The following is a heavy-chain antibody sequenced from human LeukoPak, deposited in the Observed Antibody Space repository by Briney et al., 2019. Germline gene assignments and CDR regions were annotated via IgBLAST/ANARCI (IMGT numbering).Heavy chain of an antibody. CDR3: ARVIRGTTGTIDY. V-gene: IGHV6-1*01. CDR1: GDSVSSNSAA. D-gene: IGHD1-1*01. CDR2: TYYRSKWYN. Sequence: SQTLSLTCALSGDSVSSNSAAWDWIRQSPSRGLEWLGRTYYRSKWYNAYAVSVKSRITINPDTSKNQSSLQLNSVTPEDTAVYYCARVIRGTTGTIDYWGQGTLVTVSS. J-gene: IGHJ4*02.